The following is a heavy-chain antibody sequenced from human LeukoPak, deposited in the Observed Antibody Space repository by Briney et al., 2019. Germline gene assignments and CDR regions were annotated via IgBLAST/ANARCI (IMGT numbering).Heavy chain of an antibody. J-gene: IGHJ4*02. D-gene: IGHD6-13*01. CDR1: GFTFSNYW. CDR3: ARGDPDVSYSSSWPHYFDY. CDR2: ISSSSSYI. V-gene: IGHV3-21*01. Sequence: KTGGSLRLSCAASGFTFSNYWMSWVRQAPGKGLEWVSSISSSSSYIYYADSVKGRFTISRDNAKNSLYLQMNSLRAEDTAVYYCARGDPDVSYSSSWPHYFDYWGQGTLVTVSS.